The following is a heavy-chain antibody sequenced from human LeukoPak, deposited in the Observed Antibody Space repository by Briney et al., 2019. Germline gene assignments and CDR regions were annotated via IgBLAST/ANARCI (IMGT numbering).Heavy chain of an antibody. V-gene: IGHV4-59*01. CDR1: GGSISSYY. Sequence: SETLSLTCTVSGGSISSYYWSWIRQPPGKGPEWIGYIYYSGSTNYNPSLKSRVTISVDTSKNQFSLKLSSVTAADTAVYYCARVTVEYYFDYWGQGTLVTVSS. J-gene: IGHJ4*02. CDR2: IYYSGST. CDR3: ARVTVEYYFDY. D-gene: IGHD5-24*01.